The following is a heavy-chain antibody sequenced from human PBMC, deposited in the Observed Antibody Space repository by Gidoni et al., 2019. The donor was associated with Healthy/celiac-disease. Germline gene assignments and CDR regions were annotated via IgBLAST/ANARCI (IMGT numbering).Heavy chain of an antibody. D-gene: IGHD3-22*01. Sequence: QVQLVQSRAEAKTPRSSVKVSCTASASTFSSYTPSWVRQARGQGLEWMGRTIPTLGRANYAKKFQGRGAITAEKTTSTEYMELSSLRSEDTAVDYCGRDSRNDRSGDDIKWFEPWGQGTLVTVSS. CDR2: TIPTLGRA. V-gene: IGHV1-69*08. J-gene: IGHJ5*02. CDR3: GRDSRNDRSGDDIKWFEP. CDR1: ASTFSSYT.